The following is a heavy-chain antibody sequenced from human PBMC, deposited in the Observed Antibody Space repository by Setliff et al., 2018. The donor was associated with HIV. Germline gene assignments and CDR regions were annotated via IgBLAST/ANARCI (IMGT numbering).Heavy chain of an antibody. D-gene: IGHD2-21*02. CDR2: ISAYNGNT. CDR1: GYTFTTYG. J-gene: IGHJ1*01. Sequence: GASVKVSCKASGYTFTTYGISWVRQAPGQGLEWMGWISAYNGNTNYAQNLQGRVTMTTDTSTSTAYMELRSLRSDDTAMYYCARDGGPYCGSDCHLFRLPFQHWGQGTLVTVSS. V-gene: IGHV1-18*01. CDR3: ARDGGPYCGSDCHLFRLPFQH.